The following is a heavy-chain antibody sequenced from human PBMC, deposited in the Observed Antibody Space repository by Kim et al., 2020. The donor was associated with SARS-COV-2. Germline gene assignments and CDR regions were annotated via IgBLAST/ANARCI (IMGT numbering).Heavy chain of an antibody. CDR1: GFTLTSYS. CDR3: AKPATSGGPHYYFDY. J-gene: IGHJ4*02. CDR2: INGFGTSK. Sequence: GGSLRLSCAASGFTLTSYSMNWVRQAPGMGLERVSAINGFGTSKYYADSVKGRFTISRDNSKNTVYLQMDSLSAEDTAVYYCAKPATSGGPHYYFDYWGQGTLVTVSS. D-gene: IGHD2-15*01. V-gene: IGHV3-23*01.